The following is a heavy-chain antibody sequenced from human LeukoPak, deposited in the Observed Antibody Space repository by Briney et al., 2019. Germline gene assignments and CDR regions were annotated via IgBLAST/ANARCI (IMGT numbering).Heavy chain of an antibody. J-gene: IGHJ6*02. V-gene: IGHV3-48*03. CDR3: ARAEGDYLNYYGMDV. CDR2: ISSSGSTI. D-gene: IGHD4-17*01. CDR1: GFTFSSCE. Sequence: GGSLRLSCAAPGFTFSSCEMNWXRQAPGKGLQXXXXISSSGSTIYYADSVKGRFTISRDXAKNSLYLQMNSLRAEDTAVYYCARAEGDYLNYYGMDVWGQGTTVTVSS.